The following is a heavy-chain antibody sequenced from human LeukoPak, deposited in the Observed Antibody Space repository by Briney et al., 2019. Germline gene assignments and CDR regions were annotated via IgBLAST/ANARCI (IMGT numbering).Heavy chain of an antibody. CDR1: GFTVSSNY. CDR3: ATSPATGNIYFDL. Sequence: GGSLRLSCAASGFTVSSNYMGWVRQAPGKGLEWVSVLYSGGNTYYADSVKGRFTISRDNSKNTLYLQMNSLRAEDTAVYYCATSPATGNIYFDLWGRGTLVTVSS. V-gene: IGHV3-66*01. CDR2: LYSGGNT. J-gene: IGHJ2*01. D-gene: IGHD6-13*01.